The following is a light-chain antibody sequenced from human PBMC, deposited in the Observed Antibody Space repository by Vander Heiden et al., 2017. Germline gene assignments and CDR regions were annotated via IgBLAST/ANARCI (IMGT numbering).Light chain of an antibody. CDR3: RLLNSYLALT. CDR2: AAS. J-gene: IGKJ4*01. Sequence: SQLIQHSSFLPASVGDRVTITCWASQGISSYLAWYQQIPGKAPKLLLYAASTFQSGVPSRFSGGRAGTYFSLTIISLQPEDFAAYYYRLLNSYLALTFGGGTKVEIK. V-gene: IGKV1-9*01. CDR1: QGISSY.